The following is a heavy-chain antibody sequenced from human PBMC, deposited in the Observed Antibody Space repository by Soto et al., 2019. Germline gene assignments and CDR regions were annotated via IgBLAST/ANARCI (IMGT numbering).Heavy chain of an antibody. CDR1: GGSISSGDYY. Sequence: PSETLSLTCTVSGGSISSGDYYWSWIRQPPGKGLEWIGYIYYSGGTYYNPSLKSRVTVSVDTSKNQFSLKLSSVTAADTAVYYCARLYSSSSGRYFDYWGQGTVVTVSS. V-gene: IGHV4-30-4*01. J-gene: IGHJ4*02. D-gene: IGHD6-6*01. CDR3: ARLYSSSSGRYFDY. CDR2: IYYSGGT.